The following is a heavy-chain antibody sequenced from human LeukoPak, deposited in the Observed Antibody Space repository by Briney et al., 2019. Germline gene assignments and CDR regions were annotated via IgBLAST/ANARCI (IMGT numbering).Heavy chain of an antibody. Sequence: ASVKVSCKASGGTFSSYAISWVRQAPGQGLEWMGGIIPIFGTANYAQKFQGRVTITTDESTSTAYMELSSLRSEDTAVYYCASGAPPAYCGGDCYLNHDYWGQGTLVTVSS. V-gene: IGHV1-69*05. J-gene: IGHJ4*02. CDR1: GGTFSSYA. CDR3: ASGAPPAYCGGDCYLNHDY. D-gene: IGHD2-21*02. CDR2: IIPIFGTA.